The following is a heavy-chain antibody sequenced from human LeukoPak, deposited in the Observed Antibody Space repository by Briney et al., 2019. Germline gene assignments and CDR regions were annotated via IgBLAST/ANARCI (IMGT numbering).Heavy chain of an antibody. Sequence: SVKVSCKASGGTFSSYAISWVRQAPGQGLEWMGGIIPIFGTANYAQKFQGRVTITADESTSTAYMELSSLRSEDTAVYYCASGSAYCGGDCYPPYDAFDIWGQGTMVTVSS. V-gene: IGHV1-69*13. CDR2: IIPIFGTA. CDR3: ASGSAYCGGDCYPPYDAFDI. J-gene: IGHJ3*02. D-gene: IGHD2-21*02. CDR1: GGTFSSYA.